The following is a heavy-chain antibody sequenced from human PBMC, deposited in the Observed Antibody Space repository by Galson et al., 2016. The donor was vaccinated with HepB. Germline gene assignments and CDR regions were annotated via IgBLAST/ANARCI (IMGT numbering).Heavy chain of an antibody. Sequence: EPLSLTCNVSGAPVTNFYWSWIRQPPGKGLEWIGYIHHSGSTHYKPSLKSRVIISMDTSKNQFSLNLNTVTTADPAVYYCARLGRWEPYNWFDPWGQGTQVTVSS. J-gene: IGHJ5*02. D-gene: IGHD1-26*01. CDR2: IHHSGST. CDR1: GAPVTNFY. V-gene: IGHV4-59*02. CDR3: ARLGRWEPYNWFDP.